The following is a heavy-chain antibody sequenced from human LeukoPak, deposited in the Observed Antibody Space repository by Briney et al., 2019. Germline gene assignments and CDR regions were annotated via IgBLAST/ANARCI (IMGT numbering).Heavy chain of an antibody. V-gene: IGHV4-61*02. CDR3: ASRTGGIVLMVYAEYYFDY. CDR2: IYTSGST. CDR1: GGSISSGSYY. D-gene: IGHD2-8*01. Sequence: SETLSLTCTVSGGSISSGSYYWSWIRQPAGKGLEWIGRIYTSGSTNYNPSLKSRVTISVDTSKNQFSLKLSSVTAADTAVYYCASRTGGIVLMVYAEYYFDYRGQGTLVTVSS. J-gene: IGHJ4*02.